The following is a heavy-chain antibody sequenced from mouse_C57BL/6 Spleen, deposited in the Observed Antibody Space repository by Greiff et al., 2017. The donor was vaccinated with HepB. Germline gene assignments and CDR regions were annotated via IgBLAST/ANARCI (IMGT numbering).Heavy chain of an antibody. V-gene: IGHV1-15*01. J-gene: IGHJ3*01. D-gene: IGHD1-1*01. Sequence: VQLQQSGAELVRPGASVTLSCKASGYTFTDYEMHWVKQTPVHGLEWIGAIDPETGGTAYNQKFKGKAKLTADKSSSTAYMELRSLTSEDSAVYYCTSYYYGADWGQGTLVTVSA. CDR3: TSYYYGAD. CDR2: IDPETGGT. CDR1: GYTFTDYE.